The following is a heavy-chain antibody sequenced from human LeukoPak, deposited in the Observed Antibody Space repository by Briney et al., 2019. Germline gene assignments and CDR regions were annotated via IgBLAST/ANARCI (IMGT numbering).Heavy chain of an antibody. J-gene: IGHJ6*03. V-gene: IGHV3-30*04. Sequence: GGSLRLSCAASGSTFSSYAMHWVRQAPGKGLEWVAVISYDGSNKYYADSVKGRFTISRDNSKNTLYLHMNSLRAEDTAVYYCSGGYYYYYMDVWGKGTTVTISS. CDR3: SGGYYYYYMDV. CDR1: GSTFSSYA. CDR2: ISYDGSNK. D-gene: IGHD3-16*01.